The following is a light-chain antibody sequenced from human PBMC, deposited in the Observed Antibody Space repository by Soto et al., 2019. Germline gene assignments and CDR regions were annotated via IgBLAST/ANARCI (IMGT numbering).Light chain of an antibody. CDR2: AAS. Sequence: IQMTQSPSSLSASVGDRVTITCRASQSISSYLNWYQQKPGKAPKLLIYAASSLQSGVPLRFSGSVSGTDFTLTISSLQPEDFATYYCQQSYSTPYTFGQGTKLEIK. CDR1: QSISSY. J-gene: IGKJ2*01. V-gene: IGKV1-39*01. CDR3: QQSYSTPYT.